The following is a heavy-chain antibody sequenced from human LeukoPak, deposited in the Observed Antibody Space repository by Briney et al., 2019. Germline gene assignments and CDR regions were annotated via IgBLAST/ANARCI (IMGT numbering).Heavy chain of an antibody. D-gene: IGHD3-22*01. V-gene: IGHV1-69*05. CDR3: ARAHYYDSSGLPPDY. CDR2: IIPIFGTA. J-gene: IGHJ4*02. CDR1: GGTFSSYA. Sequence: GASVKVSCKASGGTFSSYAISWVRQAPGQGLEWMGGIIPIFGTANYAQKFQGRVTITTDESTSTAYMELSSLRSEDTAVYYCARAHYYDSSGLPPDYWGQGTLVTVSS.